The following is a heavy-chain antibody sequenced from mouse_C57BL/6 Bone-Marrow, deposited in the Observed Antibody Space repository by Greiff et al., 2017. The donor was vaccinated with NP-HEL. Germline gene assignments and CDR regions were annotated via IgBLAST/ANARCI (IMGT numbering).Heavy chain of an antibody. CDR3: ARHGGYYYGSFYYAMDY. V-gene: IGHV5-6*02. CDR2: ISSGGSYT. D-gene: IGHD1-1*01. CDR1: GFTFSSYG. J-gene: IGHJ4*01. Sequence: DVKLVESGGDLVKPGGSLKLSCAASGFTFSSYGMSWVRQTPDKRLEWVATISSGGSYTYYPDSVKGRFTISRDNAKNTLYLQMSSLKSEDTAMYYCARHGGYYYGSFYYAMDYWGQGTSVTVSS.